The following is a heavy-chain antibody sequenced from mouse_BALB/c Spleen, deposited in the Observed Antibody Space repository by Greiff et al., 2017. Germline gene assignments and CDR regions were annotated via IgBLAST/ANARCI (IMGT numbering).Heavy chain of an antibody. CDR2: IRNKANGYTT. Sequence: EVMLVESGGGLVQPGGSLRLSCATSGFTFTDYYMSWVRQPPGKALEWLGFIRNKANGYTTEYSASVKGRFTISRDNSQSILYLQMNTLRAEDSATYYCARDDYDSAWFAYWGQGTLVTVSA. D-gene: IGHD2-4*01. CDR1: GFTFTDYY. J-gene: IGHJ3*01. CDR3: ARDDYDSAWFAY. V-gene: IGHV7-3*02.